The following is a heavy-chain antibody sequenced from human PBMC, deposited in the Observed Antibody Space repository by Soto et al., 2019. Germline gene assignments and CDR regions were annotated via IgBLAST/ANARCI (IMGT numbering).Heavy chain of an antibody. Sequence: ASVKVSCKASGYTFTTYYMYWVRQAPGQGLEWMGIINPSGGSTSFAQKFQGRVTMTRDTSTSTVYMELISLTSEDTAVYYCARDVGMASRPYLDYWGQGALVTVS. CDR3: ARDVGMASRPYLDY. CDR1: GYTFTTYY. J-gene: IGHJ4*02. V-gene: IGHV1-46*01. D-gene: IGHD6-6*01. CDR2: INPSGGST.